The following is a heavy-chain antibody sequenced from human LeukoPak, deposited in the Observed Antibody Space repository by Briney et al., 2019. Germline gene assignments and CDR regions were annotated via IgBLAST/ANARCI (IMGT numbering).Heavy chain of an antibody. J-gene: IGHJ4*02. CDR1: GFTFSDHY. D-gene: IGHD3-3*01. V-gene: IGHV3-72*01. CDR3: AREGYDFWSGYYFDY. Sequence: PGGSLRLSCAASGFTFSDHYMDWVRQAPGKGLEWVGRTRNKANSYTTEYAASVKGRFTISRDDSKNPLYLKMNSLKAEDTAVYYCAREGYDFWSGYYFDYWGQGTLVTVSS. CDR2: TRNKANSYTT.